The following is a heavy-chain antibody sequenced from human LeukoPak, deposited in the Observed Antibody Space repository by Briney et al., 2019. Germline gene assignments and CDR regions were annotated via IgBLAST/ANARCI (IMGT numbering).Heavy chain of an antibody. V-gene: IGHV3-15*01. CDR2: IKSKTDGGTT. J-gene: IGHJ4*02. CDR3: TTGGITIFGVVTWYYFDY. D-gene: IGHD3-3*01. Sequence: GGSLRLSCAASGFTFSNAWMSWVRQAPGKGLEWVGRIKSKTDGGTTDYAAPAKGSFTISRDDSKNTLYLQMNSLKTEDTAVYYCTTGGITIFGVVTWYYFDYWGQGTLVTVSS. CDR1: GFTFSNAW.